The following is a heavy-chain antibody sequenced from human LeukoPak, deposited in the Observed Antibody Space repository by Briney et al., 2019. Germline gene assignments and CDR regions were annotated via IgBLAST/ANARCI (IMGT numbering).Heavy chain of an antibody. Sequence: GGALRLSCAASGFTFSSYWLNWVLRAPAKGLVWVSRIASDGSSTTYADSVKGRFSISRDNAKNTLYLQMNSLRVEDTAVYYCARGPPHGNDYWGQGTLVTVSS. CDR3: ARGPPHGNDY. V-gene: IGHV3-74*01. CDR2: IASDGSST. CDR1: GFTFSSYW. D-gene: IGHD4-23*01. J-gene: IGHJ4*02.